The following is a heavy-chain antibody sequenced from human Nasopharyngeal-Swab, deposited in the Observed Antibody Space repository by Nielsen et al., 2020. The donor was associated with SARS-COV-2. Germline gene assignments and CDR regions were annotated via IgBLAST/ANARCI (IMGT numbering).Heavy chain of an antibody. CDR3: ARGRRYYYGSGAVSDYYYGMDV. Sequence: GGSLRLSCAASGFTFSSYWMSWVRQAPGKGLEWVANIKQDGSEKYYVDSVKGRFTISRDNAKNSLYLQMNSLRAEDTAVYYCARGRRYYYGSGAVSDYYYGMDVWGQGTTVTVSS. CDR1: GFTFSSYW. D-gene: IGHD3-10*01. CDR2: IKQDGSEK. J-gene: IGHJ6*02. V-gene: IGHV3-7*01.